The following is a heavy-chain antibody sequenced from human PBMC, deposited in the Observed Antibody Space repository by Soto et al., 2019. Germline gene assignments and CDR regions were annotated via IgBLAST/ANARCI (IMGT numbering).Heavy chain of an antibody. Sequence: PGGSQRLSCAASGFTFGDYALSWVRQGPGKGLEWVGFIRSKRYGGTPEYAASVKGRFSISRDDSGNIAYLQMNSLRTEDTAVYFCTRLPRHPRPAFDYWGQGTQVTVSS. CDR3: TRLPRHPRPAFDY. D-gene: IGHD2-2*01. V-gene: IGHV3-49*04. CDR2: IRSKRYGGTP. CDR1: GFTFGDYA. J-gene: IGHJ4*02.